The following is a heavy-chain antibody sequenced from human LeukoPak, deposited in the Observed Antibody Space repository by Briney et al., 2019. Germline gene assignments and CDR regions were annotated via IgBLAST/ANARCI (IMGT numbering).Heavy chain of an antibody. Sequence: KTSETLSLTCTVSDGSISNYYWRWVRQPPGKGLDWFGYIYSSGTTKYNPSLKSRVTISVDTSRNQFSLKLSSVTAADPPVYYCARHGDAYNIRFDSWGQRTLVTVSS. CDR2: IYSSGTT. CDR1: DGSISNYY. V-gene: IGHV4-59*08. D-gene: IGHD5-24*01. CDR3: ARHGDAYNIRFDS. J-gene: IGHJ4*02.